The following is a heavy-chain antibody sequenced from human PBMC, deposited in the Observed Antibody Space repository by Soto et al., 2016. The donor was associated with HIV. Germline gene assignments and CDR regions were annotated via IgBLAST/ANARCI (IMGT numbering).Heavy chain of an antibody. CDR3: ARDQDY. Sequence: QVQLVQSGAEVKKPGASVRVSCKTSGYTFTSYYLHWVRQAPGQGLEWVGGIIPIIGIASFAQKFQGRVTITADKSTSTAYMELSSLRSEDTAVYYCARDQDYWGQGTLVTVSS. CDR1: GYTFTSYY. CDR2: IIPIIGIA. J-gene: IGHJ4*02. V-gene: IGHV1-69*10.